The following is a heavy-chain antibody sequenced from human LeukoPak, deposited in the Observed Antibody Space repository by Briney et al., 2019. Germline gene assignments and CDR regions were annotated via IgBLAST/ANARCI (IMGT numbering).Heavy chain of an antibody. CDR1: GVSFSTYY. V-gene: IGHV4-34*01. J-gene: IGHJ4*02. D-gene: IGHD2-2*01. CDR2: VNHSGYT. CDR3: ARQLSGSGY. Sequence: SETLSLTCDVSGVSFSTYYWSWIRQSPEKGLEWIGEVNHSGYTNLNPSLKSRVTISVDTSKNQFSVKRRSVTAADTAVYYCARQLSGSGYWGQGTLVTVSS.